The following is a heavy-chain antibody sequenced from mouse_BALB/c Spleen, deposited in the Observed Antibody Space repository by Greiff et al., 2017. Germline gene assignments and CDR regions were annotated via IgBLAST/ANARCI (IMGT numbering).Heavy chain of an antibody. Sequence: VKLVESGPDLVAPSQSLSITCTVSGFSLTSYGVHWVRQPPGKGLEWLVVIWSDGSTTYNSALKSRLSISKDNSKSQVFLKMNSLQTDDTAMYYCARHDDGSSYGYYYAMDDGGQGTSVTVSS. CDR3: ARHDDGSSYGYYYAMDD. CDR2: IWSDGST. D-gene: IGHD1-1*01. CDR1: GFSLTSYG. J-gene: IGHJ4*01. V-gene: IGHV2-6-2*01.